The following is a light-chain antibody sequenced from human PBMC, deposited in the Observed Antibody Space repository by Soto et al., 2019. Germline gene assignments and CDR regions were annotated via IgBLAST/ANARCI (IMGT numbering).Light chain of an antibody. CDR2: EVS. CDR3: SSYTSSTPRV. Sequence: QSALTQPASFSGSPGPSITISCTGASSYVGAFNYVSWYQQHPGKAPKLLIYEVSNRPSGLSNRFSGSKSGNTASLTISGLQAEEEADYYCSSYTSSTPRVFGGGTKVTVL. V-gene: IGLV2-14*01. CDR1: SSYVGAFNY. J-gene: IGLJ2*01.